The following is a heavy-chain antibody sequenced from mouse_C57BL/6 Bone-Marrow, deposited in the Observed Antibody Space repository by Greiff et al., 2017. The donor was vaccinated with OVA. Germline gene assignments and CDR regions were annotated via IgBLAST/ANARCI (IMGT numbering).Heavy chain of an antibody. CDR2: IYPGSGNT. D-gene: IGHD2-4*01. V-gene: IGHV1-76*01. Sequence: QVQLQQSGAELVRPGASVKLSCKASGYTFTDYYINWVKQRPGQGLEWIARIYPGSGNTYYNEKFKGKATLTAEKSSSTAYMQLSSLTSEDSAVYFCARGDYDYDVGAWFAYWGQGTLVTVSA. CDR1: GYTFTDYY. J-gene: IGHJ3*01. CDR3: ARGDYDYDVGAWFAY.